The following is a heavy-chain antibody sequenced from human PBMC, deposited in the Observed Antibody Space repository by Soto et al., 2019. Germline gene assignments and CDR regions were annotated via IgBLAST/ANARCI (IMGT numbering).Heavy chain of an antibody. D-gene: IGHD2-2*01. V-gene: IGHV1-69*02. Sequence: QVQLVQSGAEVKKPGSSVNVSCKVSGGTFSTYSIGWVRQAPGQGLEWIGRIIPILDVLDYAQKFQDRVTITADKSTNTAYMGLSSLRSDDTAVYFCARGFAVVPAPDSGLNWFDPWGQGTLVTVSS. CDR2: IIPILDVL. J-gene: IGHJ5*02. CDR1: GGTFSTYS. CDR3: ARGFAVVPAPDSGLNWFDP.